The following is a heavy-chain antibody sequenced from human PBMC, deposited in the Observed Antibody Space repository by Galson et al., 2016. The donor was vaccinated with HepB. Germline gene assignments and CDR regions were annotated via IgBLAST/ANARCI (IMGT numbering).Heavy chain of an antibody. CDR1: GFTFSSYA. Sequence: SLRLSCAASGFTFSSYAMSWVRQAPGKGLEWVSSSGSGGPTYYADSVKGRFTISRDNSKNTLFLQMHSLRADDTAAYYCAKSVLEYDILTGYYRRGADYWGQGTLVTVSS. J-gene: IGHJ4*02. V-gene: IGHV3-23*01. CDR3: AKSVLEYDILTGYYRRGADY. D-gene: IGHD3-9*01. CDR2: SGSGGPT.